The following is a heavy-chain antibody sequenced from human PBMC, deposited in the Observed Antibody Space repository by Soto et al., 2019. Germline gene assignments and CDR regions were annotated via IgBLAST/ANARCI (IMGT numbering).Heavy chain of an antibody. Sequence: GGSLRLSCAASGFTFRNFGMHWVRQAPGKGLEWVAVISYDGTNKYYADSVKGRFTISRDNSKNTLYLQINSLRAEDTAVYYCAKAVPPFVVVTASDYWGQGTLVTVS. J-gene: IGHJ4*02. CDR3: AKAVPPFVVVTASDY. D-gene: IGHD2-21*02. V-gene: IGHV3-30*18. CDR2: ISYDGTNK. CDR1: GFTFRNFG.